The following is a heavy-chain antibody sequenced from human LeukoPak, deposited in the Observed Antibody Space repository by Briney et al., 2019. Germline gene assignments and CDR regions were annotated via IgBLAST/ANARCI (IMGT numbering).Heavy chain of an antibody. CDR3: AREPHRWFGEQYGMDV. CDR2: IYSGGST. CDR1: GFTVSSNY. J-gene: IGHJ6*04. V-gene: IGHV3-53*01. D-gene: IGHD3-10*01. Sequence: GGSLRLSCAASGFTVSSNYMSWVRQAPGKELEWVSVIYSGGSTYYADSVKGRFTISRDNSKNTLYLQMNSLRAEDTAVYYCAREPHRWFGEQYGMDVWGKGTTVTVSS.